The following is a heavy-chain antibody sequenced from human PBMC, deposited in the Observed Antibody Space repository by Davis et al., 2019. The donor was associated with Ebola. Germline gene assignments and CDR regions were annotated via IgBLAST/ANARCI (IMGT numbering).Heavy chain of an antibody. CDR2: ISGSGDTI. Sequence: GESLKISCAASGFTFSSYDMTWVRQAPGKGLEWVSGISGSGDTISYADSVKGRFTISRDNSKNTLYLQMNSLKTEDTAVYYCTTPTIAVAVSYYYYYGMDVWGKGTTVTVS. CDR1: GFTFSSYD. J-gene: IGHJ6*04. CDR3: TTPTIAVAVSYYYYYGMDV. D-gene: IGHD6-19*01. V-gene: IGHV3-23*01.